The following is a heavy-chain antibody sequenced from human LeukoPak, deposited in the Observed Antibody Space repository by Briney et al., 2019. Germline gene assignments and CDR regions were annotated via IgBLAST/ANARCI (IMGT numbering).Heavy chain of an antibody. V-gene: IGHV3-74*01. CDR1: GFTFSNYW. D-gene: IGHD3-10*01. CDR2: INSDGINT. Sequence: PGGSLRLSCAASGFTFSNYWMHWVRQAPGKGLVWVSRINSDGINTSYADSVKGRFTISRDNAKNTLFLQINSLRAEDTAVYYCARGQAVLWFGEGYYFDYWGQGTLVTVSS. J-gene: IGHJ4*02. CDR3: ARGQAVLWFGEGYYFDY.